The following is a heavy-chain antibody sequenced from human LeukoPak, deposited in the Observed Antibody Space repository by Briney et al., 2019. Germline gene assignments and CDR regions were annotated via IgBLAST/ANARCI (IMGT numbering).Heavy chain of an antibody. CDR2: ISWNSGSI. D-gene: IGHD5-18*01. CDR1: GFTFDDYA. CDR3: AKDKAMAYYYGMDV. V-gene: IGHV3-9*01. Sequence: NPGRSLRLSCAASGFTFDDYAMHSVRQAPGKGLEWVSGISWNSGSIGYVDSVKGRFTISRDNAKNSLYLQMNSLRAEDTALYYCAKDKAMAYYYGMDVWGQGTTVTVSS. J-gene: IGHJ6*02.